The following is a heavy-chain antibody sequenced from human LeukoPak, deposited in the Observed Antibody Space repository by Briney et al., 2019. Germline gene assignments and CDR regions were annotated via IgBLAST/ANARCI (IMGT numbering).Heavy chain of an antibody. CDR2: IWYDGSNR. J-gene: IGHJ4*02. Sequence: SGGSLRLSCAASGFIFSYYGMHWVRQAPGKGLEWVAVIWYDGSNRYYADSLKGRFTISRDNSKNTLYLQMNSLTADDTAVYYCARRAFHSFGYDYWGQGTLVTVSS. CDR3: ARRAFHSFGYDY. V-gene: IGHV3-33*01. D-gene: IGHD5-18*01. CDR1: GFIFSYYG.